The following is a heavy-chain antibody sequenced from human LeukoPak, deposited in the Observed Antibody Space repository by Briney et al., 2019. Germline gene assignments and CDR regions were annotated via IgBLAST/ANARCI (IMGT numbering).Heavy chain of an antibody. V-gene: IGHV1-2*02. Sequence: ASVKVSCKASGYTFTGYYMHWVRQAPGQGLEWMGWINPNSGGTNYAQKFQGRVTMTRDTSISTAYMELSRLRSDDTAVYYCARDSSSWYYYYYGMDVWGQGPRSPSP. J-gene: IGHJ6*02. D-gene: IGHD6-13*01. CDR2: INPNSGGT. CDR1: GYTFTGYY. CDR3: ARDSSSWYYYYYGMDV.